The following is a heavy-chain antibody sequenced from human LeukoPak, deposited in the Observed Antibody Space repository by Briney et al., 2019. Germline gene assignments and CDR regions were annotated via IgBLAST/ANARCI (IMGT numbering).Heavy chain of an antibody. CDR3: AKGLWAVAGMRGLYHFDY. CDR2: ISYDGSNK. J-gene: IGHJ4*02. CDR1: GFTFSSYG. D-gene: IGHD6-19*01. V-gene: IGHV3-30*18. Sequence: GGSLRLSCAASGFTFSSYGMHWVRQAPGKGLEWVAVISYDGSNKYYADSVKGRFTISRDNSKNTLYLQMNSLRAEDTAVYYCAKGLWAVAGMRGLYHFDYWGQGTLVTVSS.